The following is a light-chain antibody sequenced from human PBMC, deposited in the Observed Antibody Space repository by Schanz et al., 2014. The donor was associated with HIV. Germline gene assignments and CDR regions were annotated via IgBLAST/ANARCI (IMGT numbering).Light chain of an antibody. CDR1: QSVSSSY. V-gene: IGKV3-20*01. CDR3: QQYNDWPPIT. Sequence: EIVLTQSPGTLSLSPGERATLSCRASQSVSSSYLAWYQQKPGQAPRLLIYGASSRATGIPDRFSGSGSGTDFTLTINRLEPEDFAVYYCQQYNDWPPITFGQGTRLEI. CDR2: GAS. J-gene: IGKJ5*01.